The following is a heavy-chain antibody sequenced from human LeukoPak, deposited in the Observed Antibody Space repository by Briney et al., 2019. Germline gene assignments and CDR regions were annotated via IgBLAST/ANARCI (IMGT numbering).Heavy chain of an antibody. Sequence: GGSLRLSCAASGFTFSSYWMSWVRQAPGKGLEWVANIKQGGSEKYYVDSVKGRFTTSRDNAKDSLYLQMNRLRAEDTAVYYCARGRVGLWPDSWGQGTLVTVSS. CDR1: GFTFSSYW. D-gene: IGHD2/OR15-2a*01. CDR3: ARGRVGLWPDS. V-gene: IGHV3-7*03. J-gene: IGHJ5*01. CDR2: IKQGGSEK.